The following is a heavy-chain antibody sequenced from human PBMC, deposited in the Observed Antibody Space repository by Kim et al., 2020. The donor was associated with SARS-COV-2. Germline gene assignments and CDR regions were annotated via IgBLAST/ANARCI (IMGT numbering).Heavy chain of an antibody. Sequence: GGSLRLSCAASGFTFSSYAMHWVRQAPGKGLEWVAVISYDGSNKYYADSVKGRFTISRDNSKNTLYLQMNSLRAEDTAVYYCARGSGVWGRYYFDYWGQGTLVTVSS. CDR2: ISYDGSNK. CDR3: ARGSGVWGRYYFDY. J-gene: IGHJ4*02. V-gene: IGHV3-30-3*01. D-gene: IGHD3-16*01. CDR1: GFTFSSYA.